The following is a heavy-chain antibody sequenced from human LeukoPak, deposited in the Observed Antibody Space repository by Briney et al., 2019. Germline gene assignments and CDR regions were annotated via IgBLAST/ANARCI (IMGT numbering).Heavy chain of an antibody. CDR2: IWYDGSNK. J-gene: IGHJ3*02. D-gene: IGHD3-22*01. Sequence: GRSLRLSCAATGFTFSSYGMHWVRQAPGKGLEWVAVIWYDGSNKYYADSVKGRFTISRDNSKNTLYLQMNSLRAEDTAVYYCAREAHYYDSSGYYAFDIWGQGTMVTVSS. CDR1: GFTFSSYG. CDR3: AREAHYYDSSGYYAFDI. V-gene: IGHV3-33*01.